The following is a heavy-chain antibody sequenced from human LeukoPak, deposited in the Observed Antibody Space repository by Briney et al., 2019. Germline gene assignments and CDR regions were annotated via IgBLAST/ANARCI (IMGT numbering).Heavy chain of an antibody. D-gene: IGHD4-23*01. V-gene: IGHV4-39*07. CDR3: ATRPTPPYYYYYMDV. Sequence: SETLSLTCTVSGGSISSSSYNWNWIRQPPGKGLEWIGEINHSGSTNYNPSLKSRVTISVDTSKNQFSLKLNSVTAADTAVYYCATRPTPPYYYYYMDVWGKGTTVTVSS. CDR2: INHSGST. J-gene: IGHJ6*03. CDR1: GGSISSSSYN.